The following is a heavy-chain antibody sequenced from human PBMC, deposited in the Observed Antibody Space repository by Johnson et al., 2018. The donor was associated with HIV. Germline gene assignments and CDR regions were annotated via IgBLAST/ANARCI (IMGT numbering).Heavy chain of an antibody. D-gene: IGHD6-6*01. Sequence: QVQLVESGGGVVQTGRSLRLSCAVSGFTLSNYAMHWVRQAPGKGLEWVAFISNDGSIKFSADSVKGRFTISKDNSKNTLYPQMNSLRAEDTSVYYCARDQSSRQAFDIWGQGTMVTVSS. V-gene: IGHV3-30-3*01. CDR3: ARDQSSRQAFDI. CDR1: GFTLSNYA. CDR2: ISNDGSIK. J-gene: IGHJ3*02.